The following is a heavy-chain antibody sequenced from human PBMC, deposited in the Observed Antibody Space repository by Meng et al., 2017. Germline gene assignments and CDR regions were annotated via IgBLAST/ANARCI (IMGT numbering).Heavy chain of an antibody. V-gene: IGHV1-3*01. D-gene: IGHD6-19*01. Sequence: QVQLVQSGAEVKKPGASVKVSCKVSGYTFTTYAIHWVRQAPGQRLEWMGWINAGNSDTKYSQKLQGRVTITRDTSASTVYMEVSSLRSEDTGVYYCARAIAVSGTGRFDYWGQGTLVTVSS. J-gene: IGHJ4*02. CDR1: GYTFTTYA. CDR3: ARAIAVSGTGRFDY. CDR2: INAGNSDT.